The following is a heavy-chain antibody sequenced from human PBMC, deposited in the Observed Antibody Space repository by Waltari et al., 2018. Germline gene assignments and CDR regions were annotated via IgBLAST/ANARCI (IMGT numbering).Heavy chain of an antibody. Sequence: EVLLVESWGGLVKPGGSLRLTCAAYGSIVSTYSMNWVRQAPGKGLDWVSVIYGGGSTFYADSVRGRFTISRDNSQNMVYLQMNSLRAEDTAVYYCATDPGLRNGMDVWGQGTTVTVSS. J-gene: IGHJ6*02. CDR2: IYGGGST. D-gene: IGHD4-17*01. CDR3: ATDPGLRNGMDV. CDR1: GSIVSTYS. V-gene: IGHV3-66*01.